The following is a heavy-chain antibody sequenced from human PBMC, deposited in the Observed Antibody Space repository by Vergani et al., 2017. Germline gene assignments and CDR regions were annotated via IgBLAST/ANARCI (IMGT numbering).Heavy chain of an antibody. D-gene: IGHD6-19*01. J-gene: IGHJ4*02. CDR2: VYYSGST. V-gene: IGHV4-59*12. Sequence: QVQLQESGPGLVKPSETLSLTCTVSGAAIKDFYWSWFRQPPGKGLEWIGYVYYSGSTNYNPSLKSRVTISVDTSKNQFSLKLSSVTAADTAVYYCAREHSSGQEFDCWGQGTLVIVSS. CDR1: GAAIKDFY. CDR3: AREHSSGQEFDC.